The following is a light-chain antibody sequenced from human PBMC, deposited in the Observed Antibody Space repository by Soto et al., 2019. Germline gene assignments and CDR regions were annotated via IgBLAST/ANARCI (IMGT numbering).Light chain of an antibody. CDR1: QRVNTC. CDR3: QQHSNYPLT. Sequence: GGGVSITCRARQRVNTCLAWYQQKPGKAPTLLIYDASSLQSGVPSRFSGSGSGTGFTLTISSLQPDDSATYYCQQHSNYPLTFAGGTKADI. V-gene: IGKV1-5*01. J-gene: IGKJ4*01. CDR2: DAS.